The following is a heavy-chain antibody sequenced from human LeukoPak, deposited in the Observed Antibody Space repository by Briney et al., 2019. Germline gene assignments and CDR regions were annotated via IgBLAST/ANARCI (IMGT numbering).Heavy chain of an antibody. CDR1: GFTFSSYS. CDR2: ISSSSTYI. CDR3: AKDPRHSYYYGSGSGYYFDY. J-gene: IGHJ4*02. V-gene: IGHV3-21*01. D-gene: IGHD3-10*01. Sequence: PGGSLRLSCAASGFTFSSYSMNWVRQAPGKGLEWVSSISSSSTYIYYADSVKGRFTISRDNAKNSLYLQMNSLRAEDTAVYYCAKDPRHSYYYGSGSGYYFDYWGQGTLVTVSS.